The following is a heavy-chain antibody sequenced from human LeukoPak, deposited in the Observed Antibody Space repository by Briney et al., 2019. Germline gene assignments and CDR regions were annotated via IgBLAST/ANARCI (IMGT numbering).Heavy chain of an antibody. CDR2: IYYSGST. CDR1: GGSISSGGYY. J-gene: IGHJ4*02. CDR3: ARVAKNYYDSSGFFDY. Sequence: SETLSLTCTVSGGSISSGGYYWSWIRQHPGKGLEWIGYIYYSGSTYCNPSLKSRVTISVDTSKNQFSLKLSSVTAADTAVYYCARVAKNYYDSSGFFDYWGQGTLVTVSS. D-gene: IGHD3-22*01. V-gene: IGHV4-31*03.